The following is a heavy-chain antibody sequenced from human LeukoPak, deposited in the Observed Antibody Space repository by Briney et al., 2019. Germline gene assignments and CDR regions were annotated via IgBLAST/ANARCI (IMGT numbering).Heavy chain of an antibody. J-gene: IGHJ4*02. V-gene: IGHV4-59*01. Sequence: SETLSLTCSVSSGSINSYYWQWIRQPPGKGLEWIGYIAYNGNTNYSPSLKSRVTMSVDTSKNQFSLKLRSVTAADTAVYYCARAGTSGWYGEFWGQGTLVTVSS. D-gene: IGHD6-19*01. CDR2: IAYNGNT. CDR3: ARAGTSGWYGEF. CDR1: SGSINSYY.